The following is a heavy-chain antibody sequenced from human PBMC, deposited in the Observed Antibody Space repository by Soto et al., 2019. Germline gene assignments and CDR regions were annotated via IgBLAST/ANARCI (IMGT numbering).Heavy chain of an antibody. CDR1: GFTFSSYG. CDR2: ISYDGSNK. V-gene: IGHV3-30*18. J-gene: IGHJ5*02. Sequence: GGSLRLSCAASGFTFSSYGMHWVRQAPGKGLEWVAVISYDGSNKYYADSVKGRFTISRDNSKNTLYLQMNSLRAEDTAVYYCAKGKNRIAAAGPWWFDPWGQGTLVTVSS. D-gene: IGHD6-13*01. CDR3: AKGKNRIAAAGPWWFDP.